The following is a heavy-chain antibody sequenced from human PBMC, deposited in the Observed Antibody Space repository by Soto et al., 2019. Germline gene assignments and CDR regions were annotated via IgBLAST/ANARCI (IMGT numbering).Heavy chain of an antibody. D-gene: IGHD2-8*02. Sequence: QVQLQQWGAGLLKPSETLSLTCAVYGGSFSGYYWTWIRQPPGTGLEWSGEINHSGSTNYNPSLKSRVTISVDTSKNQFSLKLTSVTAADTAVYYCARDKSTGLFDYWGQGNRVTVSS. CDR1: GGSFSGYY. CDR2: INHSGST. V-gene: IGHV4-34*01. J-gene: IGHJ4*02. CDR3: ARDKSTGLFDY.